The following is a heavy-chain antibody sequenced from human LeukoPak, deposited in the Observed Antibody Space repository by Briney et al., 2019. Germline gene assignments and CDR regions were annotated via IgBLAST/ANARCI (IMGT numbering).Heavy chain of an antibody. CDR1: GGSISSYY. CDR2: IYYSGST. V-gene: IGHV4-59*01. CDR3: ASSENYWFDP. J-gene: IGHJ5*02. Sequence: SETLSLTCIVSGGSISSYYWSWIRQPPGKGLEWVGYIYYSGSTNYNPSPKSRVTISVDTSKNQFSLKLSSVTAADTAVYYCASSENYWFDPWGRGTLVTVS.